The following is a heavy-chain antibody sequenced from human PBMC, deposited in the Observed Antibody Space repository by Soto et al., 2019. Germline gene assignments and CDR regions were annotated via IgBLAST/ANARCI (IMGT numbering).Heavy chain of an antibody. Sequence: GGSLRLSCAASGFTFSIYGMNWVRQVPGKGLEWLSFISSTSSSINYADSMKGRFTVSRDNAKNSLYLQMNNLRAEDTAVYYCARAPIDYWGRGTLVTVSS. CDR2: ISSTSSSI. V-gene: IGHV3-21*01. CDR1: GFTFSIYG. J-gene: IGHJ4*02. CDR3: ARAPIDY.